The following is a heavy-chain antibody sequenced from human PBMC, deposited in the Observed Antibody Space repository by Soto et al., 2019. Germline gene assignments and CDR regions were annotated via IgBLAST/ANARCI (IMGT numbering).Heavy chain of an antibody. D-gene: IGHD6-13*01. CDR1: GAFISGYY. J-gene: IGHJ5*01. V-gene: IGHV4-4*07. Sequence: SGTLYLTCTFSGAFISGYYWSWIRQPAGKGLEWIGRIYTSGSTKYSPSLKSRATMSVDTSKKQFSLKLNSVTAADTAVYYCARESTVAGTDNWFDSWGQGTLVTVSS. CDR3: ARESTVAGTDNWFDS. CDR2: IYTSGST.